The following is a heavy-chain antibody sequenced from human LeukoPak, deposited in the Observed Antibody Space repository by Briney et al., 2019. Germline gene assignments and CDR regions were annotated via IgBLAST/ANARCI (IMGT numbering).Heavy chain of an antibody. D-gene: IGHD1-20*01. V-gene: IGHV3-21*01. CDR3: AVWGYSWNDGREFDY. CDR1: GFTFSSYS. Sequence: GGSLRLSCAASGFTFSSYSMNWVRQAPGKGLEWVSSISSSSSYIYYADSVKGRFTISRDNAKNSLYLQMNSLRAEDTAVYYCAVWGYSWNDGREFDYWGQGTLVTVSS. CDR2: ISSSSSYI. J-gene: IGHJ4*02.